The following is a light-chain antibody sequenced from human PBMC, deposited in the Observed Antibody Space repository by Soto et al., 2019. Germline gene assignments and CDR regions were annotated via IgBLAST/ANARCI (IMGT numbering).Light chain of an antibody. J-gene: IGLJ3*02. V-gene: IGLV2-14*01. CDR1: NSDVGGYDR. Sequence: QSVLTQPASVSGSPGQSITISCTGTNSDVGGYDRVSWYQHHPGKAPKLLIFEVYNRPSGISDRFSGSKSGDTASLTISGLQAEDEADYYRISYIPSTTTHWVFGGGTKVTVL. CDR2: EVY. CDR3: ISYIPSTTTHWV.